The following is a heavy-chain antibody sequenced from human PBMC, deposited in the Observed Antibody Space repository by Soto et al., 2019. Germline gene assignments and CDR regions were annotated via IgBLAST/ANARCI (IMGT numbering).Heavy chain of an antibody. D-gene: IGHD5-12*01. Sequence: QVQLVESGGGVVQPGRSLRLSCAASGFTFSSYAMHWVRQAPGKGLEWVAVISYDGSNKYYADSVKGRFTISRDNSKNTLYLQMTSLRAEDTAVYYCAGGRWLQSDYWGQGTLVTVSS. V-gene: IGHV3-30-3*01. J-gene: IGHJ4*02. CDR1: GFTFSSYA. CDR3: AGGRWLQSDY. CDR2: ISYDGSNK.